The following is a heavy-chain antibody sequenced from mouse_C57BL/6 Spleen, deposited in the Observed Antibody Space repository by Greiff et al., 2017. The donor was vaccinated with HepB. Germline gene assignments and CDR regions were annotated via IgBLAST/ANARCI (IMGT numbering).Heavy chain of an antibody. Sequence: EVMLVESGGGLVKPGGSLKLSCAASGFTFSDYGMHWVRQAPEKGLEWVAYISSGSSTIYYADTVKGRFTISRDNAKNTLFLQMTSLRSEDTAMYYCSRRRYYYGSSPLRYFDVWGTGTTVTVSS. D-gene: IGHD1-1*01. CDR3: SRRRYYYGSSPLRYFDV. J-gene: IGHJ1*03. CDR1: GFTFSDYG. V-gene: IGHV5-17*01. CDR2: ISSGSSTI.